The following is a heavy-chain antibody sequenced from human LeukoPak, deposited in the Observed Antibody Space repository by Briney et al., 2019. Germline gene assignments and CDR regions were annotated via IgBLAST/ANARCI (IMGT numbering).Heavy chain of an antibody. CDR1: GYTFTSYG. Sequence: GASVKVSCKASGYTFTSYGISWVRQAPGQGLEWMGWINPNSGGTNYAQKFQGRVTMTRDTSISTAYMELSRLRSDDTAVYYCARFGGLSNYWGQGTLVTVSS. CDR3: ARFGGLSNY. V-gene: IGHV1-2*02. CDR2: INPNSGGT. D-gene: IGHD3-16*02. J-gene: IGHJ4*02.